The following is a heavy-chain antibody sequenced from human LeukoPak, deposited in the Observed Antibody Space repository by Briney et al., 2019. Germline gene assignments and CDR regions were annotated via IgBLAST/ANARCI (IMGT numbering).Heavy chain of an antibody. CDR3: ATHPYSNGNNDYNMDV. D-gene: IGHD6-19*01. CDR2: IYYSGNT. Sequence: PSEPLSLTCSVSGGSISSSSYYWGWIRQPPGKGLEWIGSIYYSGNTYNNPSLKSRVTISVDTSKNQFSLKLSSVTATDTAVYYCATHPYSNGNNDYNMDVWGQGTTVTVSS. J-gene: IGHJ6*03. CDR1: GGSISSSSYY. V-gene: IGHV4-39*01.